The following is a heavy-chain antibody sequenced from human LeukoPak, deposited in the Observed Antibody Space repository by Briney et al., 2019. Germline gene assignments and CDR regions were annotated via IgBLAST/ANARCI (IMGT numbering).Heavy chain of an antibody. CDR1: VGSISSSY. J-gene: IGHJ3*02. CDR3: ARTWIGTPFDI. CDR2: IYYSGSN. V-gene: IGHV4-59*08. Sequence: SETWSLTCTVSVGSISSSYWSWFRHPPGRGREWIAYIYYSGSNNYNPSLKTRVTISVDTSKNQSSPKLSSVTGADTAVYYCARTWIGTPFDIWGQGTMLTVSS. D-gene: IGHD5-12*01.